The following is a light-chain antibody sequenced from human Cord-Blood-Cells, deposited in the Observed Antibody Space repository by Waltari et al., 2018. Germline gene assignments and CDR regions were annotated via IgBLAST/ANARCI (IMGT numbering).Light chain of an antibody. CDR3: MQALQTPPYT. Sequence: LPVTPGEPASISCRSSQSLLHSNGYNYLDWYLQKPGQSPQLLIYLGSNRASGVPDRFSGSGSGTDFTLKISRVEAEDVGVYYCMQALQTPPYTFGQGTKLEIK. J-gene: IGKJ2*01. V-gene: IGKV2-28*01. CDR2: LGS. CDR1: QSLLHSNGYNY.